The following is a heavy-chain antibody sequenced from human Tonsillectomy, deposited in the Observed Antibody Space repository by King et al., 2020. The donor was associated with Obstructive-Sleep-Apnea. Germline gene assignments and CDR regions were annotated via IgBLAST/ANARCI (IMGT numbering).Heavy chain of an antibody. J-gene: IGHJ4*02. V-gene: IGHV3-7*04. Sequence: VQLVESGGGLVQPGGALRLSCAASGFTFSNYWMSWVRQAPGKGLEGVANIKQDGYEKHYVDSVKGRFTFSRDNAKNSLSLQMNSLRAEDTAVYYCARGLNYFDYWGQGTLVTVSS. CDR2: IKQDGYEK. CDR3: ARGLNYFDY. CDR1: GFTFSNYW.